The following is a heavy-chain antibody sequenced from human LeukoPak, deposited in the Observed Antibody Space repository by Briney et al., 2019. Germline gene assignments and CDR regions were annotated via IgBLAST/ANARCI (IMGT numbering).Heavy chain of an antibody. CDR1: GFTFSSYS. CDR3: ARARRGIAVAEFDY. CDR2: ISSRSSYI. D-gene: IGHD6-19*01. V-gene: IGHV3-21*01. J-gene: IGHJ4*02. Sequence: GGSLRLSCAASGFTFSSYSMNWVRQAPGKGLEWGSSISSRSSYIYYADSVKGGFTISRDNAKTSLYLQMNSPRAEDTAVYYCARARRGIAVAEFDYWGQGTLVTVSS.